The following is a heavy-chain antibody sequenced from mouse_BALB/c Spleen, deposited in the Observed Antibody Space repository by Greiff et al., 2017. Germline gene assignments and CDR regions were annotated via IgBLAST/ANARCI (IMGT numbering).Heavy chain of an antibody. CDR3: ARMITMFFDY. Sequence: EVNVVESGAELVKPGASVKLSCTASGFNIKDTYMHWVKQRPEQGLEWIGRIDPANGNTKYDPKFQGKATITADTSSNTAYLQLSSLTSEDTAVYYCARMITMFFDYWGQGTTLTVSS. D-gene: IGHD2-4*01. CDR1: GFNIKDTY. J-gene: IGHJ2*01. V-gene: IGHV14-3*02. CDR2: IDPANGNT.